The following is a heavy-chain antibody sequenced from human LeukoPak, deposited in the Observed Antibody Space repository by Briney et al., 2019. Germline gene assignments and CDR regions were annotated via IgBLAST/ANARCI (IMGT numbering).Heavy chain of an antibody. V-gene: IGHV4-39*01. J-gene: IGHJ4*02. CDR1: GGSFSGYY. CDR2: IYYSGRI. CDR3: ARQDYANWD. D-gene: IGHD7-27*01. Sequence: SETLSLTCAVYGGSFSGYYWGWIRQPPGKGLEWIGSIYYSGRIYHNPSLKSRVTISIDTSKNQFSLKLTSVTAADTAVYYCARQDYANWDWGQGTLVTVSS.